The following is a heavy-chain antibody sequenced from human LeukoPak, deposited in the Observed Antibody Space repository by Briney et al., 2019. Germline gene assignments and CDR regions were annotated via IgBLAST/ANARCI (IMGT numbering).Heavy chain of an antibody. CDR3: ARGFNGHFDY. V-gene: IGHV4-34*01. CDR1: GGSFSGYY. J-gene: IGHJ4*02. CDR2: INHSGST. Sequence: PSETLSLTCAVYGGSFSGYYWSWIRQPPGKGLEWIGEINHSGSTNYNPSLKSRVTISVDTSKNQLSLKLSSVTAADTAVYYCARGFNGHFDYWGQGTLVTVSS. D-gene: IGHD2-8*01.